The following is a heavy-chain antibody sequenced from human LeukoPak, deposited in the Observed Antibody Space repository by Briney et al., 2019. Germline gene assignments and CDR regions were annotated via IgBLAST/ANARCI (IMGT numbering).Heavy chain of an antibody. D-gene: IGHD2-2*01. Sequence: ASVKASCKASGYTFTGYYMHWVRQAPGQGLEWMGWINPNSGGTNYAQKFQGRVTMTRDTSISTAYMELSRLRSDDTAVYYCAALVVVPAAIPNYYYYGMDVWGQGTTVTVSS. V-gene: IGHV1-2*02. CDR1: GYTFTGYY. CDR3: AALVVVPAAIPNYYYYGMDV. CDR2: INPNSGGT. J-gene: IGHJ6*02.